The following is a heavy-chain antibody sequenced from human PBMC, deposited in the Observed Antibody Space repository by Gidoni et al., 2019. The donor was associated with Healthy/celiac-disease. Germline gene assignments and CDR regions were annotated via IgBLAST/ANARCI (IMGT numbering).Heavy chain of an antibody. CDR3: ARDGSSGWFDYFDY. J-gene: IGHJ4*02. Sequence: EWVAVISYDGSNKYYADSVKGRFTISRDNSKNTLYLQMNSLRAEDTAVYYCARDGSSGWFDYFDYWGQGTLVTVSS. D-gene: IGHD6-19*01. V-gene: IGHV3-30-3*01. CDR2: ISYDGSNK.